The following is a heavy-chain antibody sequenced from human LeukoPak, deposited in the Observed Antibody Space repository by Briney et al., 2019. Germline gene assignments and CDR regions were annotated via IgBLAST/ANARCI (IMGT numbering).Heavy chain of an antibody. CDR3: ARDGAYSSGDYYYYMDV. D-gene: IGHD6-19*01. CDR1: GLTFDEYT. V-gene: IGHV3-43*01. Sequence: GSLRLSCAASGLTFDEYTMHWVRQGPGKGLEWVSLISRNGGTTKYADSVKGRFIISRDNTKNSLYLQMDSLRAEDTAVYYCARDGAYSSGDYYYYMDVWGKGTTVTVSS. CDR2: ISRNGGTT. J-gene: IGHJ6*03.